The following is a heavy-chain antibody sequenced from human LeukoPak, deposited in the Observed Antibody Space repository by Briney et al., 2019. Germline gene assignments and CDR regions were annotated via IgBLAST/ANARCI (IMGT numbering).Heavy chain of an antibody. V-gene: IGHV3-30*18. D-gene: IGHD3-10*01. Sequence: PGRSLRLSCAASGFTFDDYAMHWVRQAPGKGLEWVAVISYDGSNKYYADSVKGRFTISRDNSKNTLYLQMNSLRAEDTAVYYCAKDQYYYGSGSQIDYWGQGTLVTVSS. J-gene: IGHJ4*02. CDR2: ISYDGSNK. CDR1: GFTFDDYA. CDR3: AKDQYYYGSGSQIDY.